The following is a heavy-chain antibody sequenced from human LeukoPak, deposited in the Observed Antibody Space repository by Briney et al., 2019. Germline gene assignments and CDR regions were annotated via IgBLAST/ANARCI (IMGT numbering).Heavy chain of an antibody. CDR3: ATRRFKITGPSRRGFGAFDI. J-gene: IGHJ3*02. D-gene: IGHD1-20*01. V-gene: IGHV4-39*01. Sequence: NPSETLSLTCTVSGGSISSSSYYWGWIRQPPGKGLEWIGSIYYSGSTYYNPSLKSRVTISVDTSKNQFSLKLSSVTAADTAVYYCATRRFKITGPSRRGFGAFDIWGQGTMVTVSS. CDR1: GGSISSSSYY. CDR2: IYYSGST.